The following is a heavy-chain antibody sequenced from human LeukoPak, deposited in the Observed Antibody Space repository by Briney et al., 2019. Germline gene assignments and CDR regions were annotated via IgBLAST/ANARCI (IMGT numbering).Heavy chain of an antibody. J-gene: IGHJ4*02. Sequence: GASVKVSCKGSGGTFSRCAISWVRQAPGQGLEWMGGIIPMYGTTNYAQKFQGRVTITADESTTTAYMEVSGLRSEDTATYYCARDPSRGILTAYYYLEDWGQGTQVTVSS. D-gene: IGHD3-9*01. CDR1: GGTFSRCA. V-gene: IGHV1-69*01. CDR3: ARDPSRGILTAYYYLED. CDR2: IIPMYGTT.